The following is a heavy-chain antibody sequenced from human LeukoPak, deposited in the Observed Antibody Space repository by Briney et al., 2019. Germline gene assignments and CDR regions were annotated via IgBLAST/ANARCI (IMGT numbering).Heavy chain of an antibody. J-gene: IGHJ5*02. V-gene: IGHV3-53*01. CDR3: ARVLREWLLFGWFDP. CDR2: IYDSGTT. CDR1: GFTVSSNY. Sequence: HPGGSLRLSRAASGFTVSSNYMSWVRQAPGKGLEWVSIIYDSGTTHYVDSVKGRFTISRDNLKNTLYLQMNSLRAEDTAVYYCARVLREWLLFGWFDPWGQGTLVTVSS. D-gene: IGHD3-3*01.